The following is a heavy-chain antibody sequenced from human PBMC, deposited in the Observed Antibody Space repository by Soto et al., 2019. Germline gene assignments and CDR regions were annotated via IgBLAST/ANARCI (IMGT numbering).Heavy chain of an antibody. CDR3: ARVIAVAGTGGWVWFDP. Sequence: QVQLVQSGAEVKKPGASVKVSCKASGYTFTSYGISWVRQAPGQGLEWMGWISAYNGNTNYAQTLQGRVPMTTDTSTSTAYMELRSRRSDDTAVYYCARVIAVAGTGGWVWFDPWGQGTLVTVSS. J-gene: IGHJ5*02. D-gene: IGHD6-19*01. V-gene: IGHV1-18*01. CDR2: ISAYNGNT. CDR1: GYTFTSYG.